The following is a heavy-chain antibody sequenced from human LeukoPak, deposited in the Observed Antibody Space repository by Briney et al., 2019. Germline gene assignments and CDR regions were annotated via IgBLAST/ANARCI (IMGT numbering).Heavy chain of an antibody. CDR2: ISGTGGST. CDR1: GFTFNNYG. V-gene: IGHV3-23*01. CDR3: AKVWRGNYYDY. J-gene: IGHJ4*02. Sequence: PGGSLRLSCAASGFTFNNYGMSWVRQAPGKGLEWVSSISGTGGSTYYADSVKGRFTISRDNSKNTLYLQMNSLRAEGTAVYYCAKVWRGNYYDYWGQGTLVTVSS. D-gene: IGHD1-1*01.